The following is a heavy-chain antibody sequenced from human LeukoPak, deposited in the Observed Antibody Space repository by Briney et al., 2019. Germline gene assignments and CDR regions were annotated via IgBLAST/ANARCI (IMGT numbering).Heavy chain of an antibody. V-gene: IGHV3-53*01. CDR1: GFTVSSNY. CDR3: ARGGAYCGGDCYPLY. J-gene: IGHJ4*02. CDR2: IYSGGST. D-gene: IGHD2-21*02. Sequence: PGGSLRLSCAASGFTVSSNYMSWVRQAPGKGLEWVSVIYSGGSTYYADSVKGRLTISRDNSKNTLYLQMNSLRAEDTAVYYCARGGAYCGGDCYPLYWGQGTLVTVSS.